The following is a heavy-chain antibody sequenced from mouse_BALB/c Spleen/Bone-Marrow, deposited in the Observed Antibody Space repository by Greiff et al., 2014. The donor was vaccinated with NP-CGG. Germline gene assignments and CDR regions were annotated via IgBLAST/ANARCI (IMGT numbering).Heavy chain of an antibody. V-gene: IGHV5-6*01. CDR1: GFTFSSHD. CDR2: IGSGGSYT. D-gene: IGHD2-4*01. Sequence: EVKLMESGGDLVRPGGSLKLSCAASGFTFSSHDMSWVRQTPDKRLEWVATIGSGGSYTYYPDSVKGRFTISRDNAKNTLYLQMSSLKSEDTAMYYCSSLSYDYDGVWFAYWGQGTLVTVSA. J-gene: IGHJ3*01. CDR3: SSLSYDYDGVWFAY.